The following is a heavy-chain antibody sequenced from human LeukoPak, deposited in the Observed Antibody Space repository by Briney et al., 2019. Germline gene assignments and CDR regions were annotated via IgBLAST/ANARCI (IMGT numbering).Heavy chain of an antibody. J-gene: IGHJ4*02. CDR2: IYHSGST. D-gene: IGHD1-14*01. CDR1: GGSISSGDYY. V-gene: IGHV4-30-4*08. Sequence: PSETLSLTCTVSGGSISSGDYYWSWIRQHPGKGLEWIGYIYHSGSTYYNPSLKSRVTISVDTSRNQVSLKLKSVTAADTAIFYCARHNPKSLGNFDYWGRGTLVSVSS. CDR3: ARHNPKSLGNFDY.